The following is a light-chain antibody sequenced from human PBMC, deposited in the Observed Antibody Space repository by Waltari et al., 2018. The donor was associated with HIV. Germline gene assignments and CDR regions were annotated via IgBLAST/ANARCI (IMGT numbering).Light chain of an antibody. V-gene: IGLV2-11*01. CDR1: RTDDGGYNY. Sequence: QSALTQPRSVSGSPGQAVTISCTGTRTDDGGYNYVSWYQQHPGKATKLMIYDVSKRPSGVPDRFSGSKSGNTASLTISGLQAEDEADYYCCSYAGSDTFEVVFGGGTKLTVL. CDR3: CSYAGSDTFEVV. J-gene: IGLJ2*01. CDR2: DVS.